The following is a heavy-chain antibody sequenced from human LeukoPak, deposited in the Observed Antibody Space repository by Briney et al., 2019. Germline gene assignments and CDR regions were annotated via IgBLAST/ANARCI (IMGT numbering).Heavy chain of an antibody. J-gene: IGHJ4*02. CDR3: ARDRGAQWELPDF. D-gene: IGHD1-26*01. CDR1: GFTFSSYW. CDR2: INTDGSST. V-gene: IGHV3-74*03. Sequence: GGSLRLSCAASGFTFSSYWMHWVRQAPGKGLVWVSRINTDGSSTTYADSVKGRFTISRDNAKNTLYLQMNSLRAEDTAVYYCARDRGAQWELPDFWGQGTLVTVSS.